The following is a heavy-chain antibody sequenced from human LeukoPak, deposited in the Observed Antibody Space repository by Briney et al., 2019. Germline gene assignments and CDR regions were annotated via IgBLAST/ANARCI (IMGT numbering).Heavy chain of an antibody. CDR3: ARLMGYSDYPFDY. CDR2: ISPDNGNI. Sequence: ASVKVSCKASGYTFTTYGISWVRQAPGQGLEWMGWISPDNGNIIYAQKVQGRVTMTTDTSTSTAYMELGGLRSDDTALYYCARLMGYSDYPFDYWGQGTLVTVPS. V-gene: IGHV1-18*01. D-gene: IGHD4-11*01. J-gene: IGHJ4*02. CDR1: GYTFTTYG.